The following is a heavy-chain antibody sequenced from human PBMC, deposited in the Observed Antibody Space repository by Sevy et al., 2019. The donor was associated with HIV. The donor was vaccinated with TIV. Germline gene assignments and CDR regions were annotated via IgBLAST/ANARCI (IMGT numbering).Heavy chain of an antibody. V-gene: IGHV3-23*01. J-gene: IGHJ6*02. CDR2: LSGGGTIT. Sequence: GGSLRLSCAASGFTFSNYAMTWVRQAPGKGLEWVSTLSGGGTITYYADSVKGRFTVSRDNSKNTLYLQMNSLRAEDTAVYYCAKSPGMAATGLYGMDVWGQGTTVTVSS. CDR1: GFTFSNYA. CDR3: AKSPGMAATGLYGMDV. D-gene: IGHD6-13*01.